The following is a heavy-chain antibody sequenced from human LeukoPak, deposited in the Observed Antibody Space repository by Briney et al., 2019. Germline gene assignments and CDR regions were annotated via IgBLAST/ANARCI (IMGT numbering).Heavy chain of an antibody. D-gene: IGHD7-27*01. CDR3: ASRKLGNDY. Sequence: RSSETLSLICTVSGGSVTDYYWSWIRQSPGKGLEWIGYIYYTGTSYNPSLKSRVTISADTSKNQFSLKLISVTAADTAVYYCASRKLGNDYWGQGTLVTVTS. CDR2: IYYTGT. CDR1: GGSVTDYY. J-gene: IGHJ4*02. V-gene: IGHV4-59*02.